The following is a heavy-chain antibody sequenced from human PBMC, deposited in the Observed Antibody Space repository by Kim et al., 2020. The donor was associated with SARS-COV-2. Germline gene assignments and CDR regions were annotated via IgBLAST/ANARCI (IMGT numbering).Heavy chain of an antibody. CDR1: GFTFSSYG. D-gene: IGHD2-2*01. J-gene: IGHJ6*03. Sequence: GGSLRLSCAASGFTFSSYGMHWVRQAPGKGLEWVAVISYDGSNKYYADAVKGRFTISRDNSKNTLYLQMNSLRAEDTAVYYCAKDRDDAWHYYYYMDVWGQGTTVTVSS. CDR2: ISYDGSNK. CDR3: AKDRDDAWHYYYYMDV. V-gene: IGHV3-30*18.